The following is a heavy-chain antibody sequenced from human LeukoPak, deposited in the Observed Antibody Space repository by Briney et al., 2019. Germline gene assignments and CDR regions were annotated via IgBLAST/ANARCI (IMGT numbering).Heavy chain of an antibody. CDR3: AKGQKQLWLHKDY. D-gene: IGHD5-18*01. CDR2: ISGSGNYI. V-gene: IGHV3-21*01. Sequence: PGGSLRLSCAASGFTSSSYNMNWVRHAAGKGLEWGSTISGSGNYIFYADSVKGGFTMSRGNAKNSLYLKMNSLRAEDMAVYYCAKGQKQLWLHKDYWGQGTLVTVSS. CDR1: GFTSSSYN. J-gene: IGHJ4*02.